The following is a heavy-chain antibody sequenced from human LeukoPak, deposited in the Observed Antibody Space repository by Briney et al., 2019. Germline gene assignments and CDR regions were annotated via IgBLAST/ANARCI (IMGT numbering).Heavy chain of an antibody. J-gene: IGHJ1*01. CDR1: GFIFINYA. CDR2: MSETGGRT. CDR3: AKGQDSSGRQYFQH. Sequence: GGSLRLSCAASGFIFINYAMSWVRQAPGKGLEYVSSMSETGGRTDYADSVKGRFTISRDNSKNTVYLQMSSLRAEDTAVYFCAKGQDSSGRQYFQHWGQGTLVTVSS. V-gene: IGHV3-23*01. D-gene: IGHD3-22*01.